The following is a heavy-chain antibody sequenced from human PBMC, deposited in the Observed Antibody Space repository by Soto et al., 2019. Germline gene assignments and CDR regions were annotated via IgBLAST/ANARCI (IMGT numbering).Heavy chain of an antibody. D-gene: IGHD3-3*01. Sequence: GGSLRLSCAASGFTFSDYYMSWIRQAPGKGLEWVSYISSSGSTIYYADSVKGRFTISRDNAKNSLYLQMNSLRAEDTAVYYCARVIADTILEWLPYPDYWGQGTLVTVSS. J-gene: IGHJ4*02. CDR3: ARVIADTILEWLPYPDY. V-gene: IGHV3-11*01. CDR1: GFTFSDYY. CDR2: ISSSGSTI.